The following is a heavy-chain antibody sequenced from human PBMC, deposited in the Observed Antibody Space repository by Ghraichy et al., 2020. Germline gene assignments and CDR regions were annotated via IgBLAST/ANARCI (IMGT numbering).Heavy chain of an antibody. V-gene: IGHV3-13*01. CDR3: ARDGTSVVTEYYGMDV. D-gene: IGHD4-23*01. J-gene: IGHJ6*02. CDR1: GFTFSSYD. CDR2: IGTAGDT. Sequence: GGSLRLSCAASGFTFSSYDMHWVRQATGKGLEWVSAIGTAGDTYYPGSVKGRFTISRENAKNSLYLQMNSLRAADTAVYYCARDGTSVVTEYYGMDVWGQGTTVTVSS.